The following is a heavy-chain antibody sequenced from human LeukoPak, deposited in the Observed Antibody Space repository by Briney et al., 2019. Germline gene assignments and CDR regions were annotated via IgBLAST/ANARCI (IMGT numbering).Heavy chain of an antibody. CDR2: TNHSGST. D-gene: IGHD6-19*01. CDR3: ARKGSGWYGVLGY. CDR1: GGSFSGYY. V-gene: IGHV4-34*01. J-gene: IGHJ4*02. Sequence: PSETLSLTGAVYGGSFSGYYWSWIRQPPGKGLEWIGETNHSGSTNYNPSLKRRVTISVDTSKNQFSLKLSSVTAADTAVYYCARKGSGWYGVLGYWGQGTLVTVSS.